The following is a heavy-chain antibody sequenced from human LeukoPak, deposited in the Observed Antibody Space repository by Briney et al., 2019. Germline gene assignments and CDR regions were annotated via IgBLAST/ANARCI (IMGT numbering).Heavy chain of an antibody. CDR1: GGSISSSSYY. J-gene: IGHJ4*02. V-gene: IGHV4-39*01. CDR3: ASLYCSGGSCYSPWDY. CDR2: IYYSGST. D-gene: IGHD2-15*01. Sequence: PSETLSLTCTVSGGSISSSSYYWGWIRQPPGKGLEWIGSIYYSGSTYYNPSLKSRFTISVDTSKNQFSLKLSSVTAADTAVYYCASLYCSGGSCYSPWDYWGQGTLVTVSS.